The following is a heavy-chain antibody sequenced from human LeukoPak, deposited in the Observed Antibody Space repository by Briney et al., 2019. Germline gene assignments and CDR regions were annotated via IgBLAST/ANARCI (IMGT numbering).Heavy chain of an antibody. V-gene: IGHV4-4*02. Sequence: SETLSLTCAVSGGSISSSYWWSWVRQPPGKGLEWIGEVYNSGSTNYYPSLKSRVTISIEKSKNQFSLKLSSVTAADTAVYYCAGAYCGGDCYSGRAFDIWGQGTMVTVSS. D-gene: IGHD2-21*02. CDR2: VYNSGST. CDR1: GGSISSSYW. CDR3: AGAYCGGDCYSGRAFDI. J-gene: IGHJ3*02.